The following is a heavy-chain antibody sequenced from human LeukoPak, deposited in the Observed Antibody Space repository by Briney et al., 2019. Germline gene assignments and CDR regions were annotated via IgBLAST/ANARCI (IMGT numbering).Heavy chain of an antibody. CDR1: GFTLSSYG. CDR3: AKDAEQMVRGVTETDY. J-gene: IGHJ4*02. D-gene: IGHD3-10*01. V-gene: IGHV3-23*01. CDR2: ISGSGGST. Sequence: GGSLRLSCAASGFTLSSYGMSRVRQAPGKGLEWVSAISGSGGSTYYADSVKGRFTISRDNSKNTLYLQMNSLRAEDTAVYYCAKDAEQMVRGVTETDYWGQGTLVTVSS.